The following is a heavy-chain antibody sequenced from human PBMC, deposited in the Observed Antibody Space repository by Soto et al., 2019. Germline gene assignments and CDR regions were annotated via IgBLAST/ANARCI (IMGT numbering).Heavy chain of an antibody. J-gene: IGHJ4*02. CDR2: INAGNGNT. Sequence: ASVKVSCKASGYTFTSYAMHWVRQAPGQRLEWMGWINAGNGNTKYSQKFQGRVTITRDTSASTAYMELSSLRSEDTAVYYCARDRRPYYDCGGDCYPQNFDFWGQGTLVTVSS. V-gene: IGHV1-3*01. CDR1: GYTFTSYA. D-gene: IGHD2-21*02. CDR3: ARDRRPYYDCGGDCYPQNFDF.